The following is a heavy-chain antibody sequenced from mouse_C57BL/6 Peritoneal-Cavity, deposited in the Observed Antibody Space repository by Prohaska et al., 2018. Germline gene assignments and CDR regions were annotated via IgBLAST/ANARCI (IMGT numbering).Heavy chain of an antibody. D-gene: IGHD2-1*01. J-gene: IGHJ1*03. CDR3: MRYGNYWYFDV. CDR2: INYDGSAI. V-gene: IGHV11-2*01. Sequence: EVQLLETGGGLVQPGGSRGLSCEGSGFTFSGFWMSWVRQTPGKTLEWIGDINYDGSAINYATSIKDRFTIFRDNDKSTLYLQMSNVRSEDTATYFCMRYGNYWYFDVWGTGTTVTVSS. CDR1: GFTFSGFW.